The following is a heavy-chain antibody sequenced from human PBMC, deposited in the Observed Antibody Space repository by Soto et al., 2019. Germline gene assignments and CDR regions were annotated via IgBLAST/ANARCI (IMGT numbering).Heavy chain of an antibody. CDR1: GFTFSSYG. Sequence: GGSLRLSCAASGFTFSSYGMHWVRQAPGKGLEWVAVILYDGSKKYYADSVKGRFTISRDNSKDALYLQMSSLRAEDTALYYCVKDGSSGWPYFDDMDVWGRGTTVTVSS. V-gene: IGHV3-30*18. CDR2: ILYDGSKK. D-gene: IGHD6-19*01. CDR3: VKDGSSGWPYFDDMDV. J-gene: IGHJ6*02.